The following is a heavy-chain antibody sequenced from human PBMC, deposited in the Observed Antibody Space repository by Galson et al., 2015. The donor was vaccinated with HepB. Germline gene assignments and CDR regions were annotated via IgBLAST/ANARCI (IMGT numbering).Heavy chain of an antibody. CDR3: ARGGKYADYI. Sequence: SVKVSCKASGYTFTDYYLHWVRQAPGQGLEWMGRINPNSGDTNFAQKFQGRVTMTRDTSISTAYMEVSRLRSDDTAVYYCARGGKYADYIWGQGTMVTVSS. CDR2: INPNSGDT. J-gene: IGHJ3*02. D-gene: IGHD4-17*01. CDR1: GYTFTDYY. V-gene: IGHV1-2*06.